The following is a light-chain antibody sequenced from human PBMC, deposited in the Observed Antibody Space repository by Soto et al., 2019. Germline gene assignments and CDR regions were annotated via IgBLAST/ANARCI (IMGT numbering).Light chain of an antibody. CDR1: SSDVGGYNY. CDR2: DVS. CDR3: SSYAGSNNVV. Sequence: QSVLTQPPSASGSPGQSVTISCTGTSSDVGGYNYVSWYQQHPGKAPKLMIYDVSKRPSGVPDRFSGSKSGNTASLTVSGLQAEDEADYYGSSYAGSNNVVFGGGTKLTVL. J-gene: IGLJ2*01. V-gene: IGLV2-8*01.